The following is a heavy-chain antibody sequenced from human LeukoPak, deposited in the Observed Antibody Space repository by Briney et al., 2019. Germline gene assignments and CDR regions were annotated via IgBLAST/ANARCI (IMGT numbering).Heavy chain of an antibody. D-gene: IGHD3-10*01. CDR1: GGSISSSSYY. CDR2: IYYSGST. Sequence: SETLSLTCTVSGGSISSSSYYWGWIRQPPGKGLEWIGSIYYSGSTYYNPSLKSRVTISVDTSKNQFPLKLSSVTAADTAVYYCARHVGIWFGEFSYYWGQGTLVTVSS. V-gene: IGHV4-39*01. CDR3: ARHVGIWFGEFSYY. J-gene: IGHJ4*02.